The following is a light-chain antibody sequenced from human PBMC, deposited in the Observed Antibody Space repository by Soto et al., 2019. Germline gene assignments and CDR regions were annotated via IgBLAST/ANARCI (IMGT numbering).Light chain of an antibody. Sequence: IPMTQSPSSLSASVGDRVTITCRASQSISIRLAWYQQKPGKAPKLLIYDASRLESGVPSRFSGSGSGTEFTLTISSLQPDYFATYHCQQYNSYSRTFRQGTKVEIK. J-gene: IGKJ1*01. CDR2: DAS. CDR3: QQYNSYSRT. V-gene: IGKV1-5*01. CDR1: QSISIR.